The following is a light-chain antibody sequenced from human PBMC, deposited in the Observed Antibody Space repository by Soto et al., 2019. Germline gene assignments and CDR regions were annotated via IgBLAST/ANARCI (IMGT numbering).Light chain of an antibody. CDR2: EVN. J-gene: IGLJ3*02. Sequence: QSALTQPPSASGSPGQSVTISCTGTSSDIGGYNYVSWYQHHPGKAPKLMIYEVNKRPSGVPDRFSGSKSGNTASLTVSGLQAADEADYYCSSYAGSNNLMFGGGTQLTVL. V-gene: IGLV2-8*01. CDR3: SSYAGSNNLM. CDR1: SSDIGGYNY.